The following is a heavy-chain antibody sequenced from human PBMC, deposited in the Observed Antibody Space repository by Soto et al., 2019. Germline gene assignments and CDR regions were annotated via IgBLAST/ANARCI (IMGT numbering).Heavy chain of an antibody. CDR1: GHLFNNHW. CDR3: ARGYFDSRNGYGL. CDR2: IFTRDSET. J-gene: IGHJ4*02. Sequence: GESLKISCKGPGHLFNNHWIGWVRQTPGKGLEWMGLIFTRDSETKTSPSFQGHVSFSVDNSINTVYLQWTSLKTTDTRIHLCARGYFDSRNGYGLWGPGTLATVSS. D-gene: IGHD3-9*01. V-gene: IGHV5-51*01.